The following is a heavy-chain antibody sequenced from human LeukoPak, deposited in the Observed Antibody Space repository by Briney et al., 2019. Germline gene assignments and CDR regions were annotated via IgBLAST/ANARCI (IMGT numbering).Heavy chain of an antibody. CDR2: ISSSSSYI. CDR3: ASFAPATAPPLIDY. D-gene: IGHD2-21*02. CDR1: GFTFSSYS. V-gene: IGHV3-21*01. J-gene: IGHJ4*02. Sequence: GGSLRLSCAASGFTFSSYSMNWVRQAPGKGLEWVSFISSSSSYIYYADSVKGRFTISRDNAKNSLYLQMNSLRAEDTAVYYCASFAPATAPPLIDYWGQGTLVTVSS.